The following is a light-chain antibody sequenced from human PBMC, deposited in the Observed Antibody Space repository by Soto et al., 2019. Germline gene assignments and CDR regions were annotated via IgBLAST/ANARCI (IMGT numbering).Light chain of an antibody. CDR2: KAS. V-gene: IGKV1-5*03. J-gene: IGKJ4*01. CDR1: QTISSW. CDR3: QQYSYYPVT. Sequence: DIQMTQSPSSLSGSVRDRVTITCRASQTISSWLAWYQQKPGKAPKLLIYKASTLKSGVPSRFSGSGSGTEFTPTISSLQPDDIGTYYCQQYSYYPVTLGGGTKVDIK.